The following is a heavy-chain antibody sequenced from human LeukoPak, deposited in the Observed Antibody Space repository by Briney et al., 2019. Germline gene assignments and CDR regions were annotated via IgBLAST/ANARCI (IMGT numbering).Heavy chain of an antibody. CDR3: ATGSEWLLSGDAFDI. D-gene: IGHD3-3*01. J-gene: IGHJ3*02. CDR2: IIPIFGTA. CDR1: GGTFSSYA. Sequence: SVKVSCKASGGTFSSYAISWVRQAPGQGLEWMGGIIPIFGTANYAQKFQGRVTMTEDTSTDTAYMELSSLRSEDTAVYYCATGSEWLLSGDAFDIWGQGTMVTVSS. V-gene: IGHV1-69*06.